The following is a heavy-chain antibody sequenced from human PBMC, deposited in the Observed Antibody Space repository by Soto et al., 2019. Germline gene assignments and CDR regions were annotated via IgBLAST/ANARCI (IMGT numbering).Heavy chain of an antibody. Sequence: PSETLSLTCTVSGGSIRSSSWSWIRQHPGKGLEWIGYIYYSGSTNYNPSLKSRVTISVDTSKNQFSLKLTSVTAADTAVYYCARRYGYSCDYWGQGTLVTVS. CDR2: IYYSGST. D-gene: IGHD5-18*01. J-gene: IGHJ4*02. CDR3: ARRYGYSCDY. CDR1: GGSIRSSS. V-gene: IGHV4-59*01.